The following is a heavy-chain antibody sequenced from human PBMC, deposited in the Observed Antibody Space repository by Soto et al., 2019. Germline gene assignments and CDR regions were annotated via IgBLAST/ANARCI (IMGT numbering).Heavy chain of an antibody. J-gene: IGHJ4*02. CDR2: IYPGDSDT. D-gene: IGHD5-18*01. CDR1: GYSFVSYW. Sequence: GESLKISCKGSGYSFVSYWIAWVRQMPGKGLEWMGSIYPGDSDTTYSPSIQGQVTISADRSSTTVYLQWNTLKASDTAMYYCAKTDGYEVEYWGQGTQVTVSS. CDR3: AKTDGYEVEY. V-gene: IGHV5-51*01.